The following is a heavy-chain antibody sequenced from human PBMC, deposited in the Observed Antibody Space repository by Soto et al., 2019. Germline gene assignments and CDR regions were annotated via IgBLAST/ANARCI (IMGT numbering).Heavy chain of an antibody. J-gene: IGHJ4*02. CDR3: ASSYGSGSRAFDY. CDR2: VIPMLSMS. V-gene: IGHV1-69*02. D-gene: IGHD3-10*01. Sequence: QVHLVQSGVEVKKPGSSVKVSCKASGDTFSSYTINWVRQAPGLGLEWMGRVIPMLSMSNYALKFQGRVTMSADRSTTTAYMELSSLRSEDTATYYCASSYGSGSRAFDYWGQGALVTVSS. CDR1: GDTFSSYT.